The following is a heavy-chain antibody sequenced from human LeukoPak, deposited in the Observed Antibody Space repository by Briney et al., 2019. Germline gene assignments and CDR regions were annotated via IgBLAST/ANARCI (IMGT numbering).Heavy chain of an antibody. CDR2: ISAYNGNT. CDR3: ARDDSNLNYYDFWSGCYQTYYYYGMDV. CDR1: GYTFTSYG. D-gene: IGHD3-3*01. Sequence: ASVKVSCKASGYTFTSYGISWVRQAPGQGLEWMGWISAYNGNTNYAQKLQGRVTMTTDTSTSTACMELRSLRSDDTAVYYCARDDSNLNYYDFWSGCYQTYYYYGMDVWGQGTTVTVSS. J-gene: IGHJ6*02. V-gene: IGHV1-18*01.